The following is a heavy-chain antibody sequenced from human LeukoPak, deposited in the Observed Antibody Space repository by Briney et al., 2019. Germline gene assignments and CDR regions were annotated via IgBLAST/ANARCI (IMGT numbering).Heavy chain of an antibody. Sequence: SETLSLTCTVSGASISGSSHYFWGWIRQTPGKGLEWIGSIYYSGITYYTPSLKSRLTISVDTSRNQFSLKLSSVSAADTAVYYCARYSGMGYSPGTCSNSWGQGTRVTVSS. V-gene: IGHV4-39*01. D-gene: IGHD1-26*01. CDR1: GASISGSSHYF. CDR3: ARYSGMGYSPGTCSNS. CDR2: IYYSGIT. J-gene: IGHJ4*02.